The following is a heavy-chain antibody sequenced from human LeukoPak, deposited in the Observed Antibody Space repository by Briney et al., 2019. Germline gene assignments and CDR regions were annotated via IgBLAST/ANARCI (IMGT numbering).Heavy chain of an antibody. CDR1: GYTFTSYA. D-gene: IGHD4-17*01. Sequence: ASVKVSCKASGYTFTSYAMNWVRQAPGQGLEWMGWMNPNSGNTGYAQKFQGRVTITRNTSISTAYMELSSLRSEDTAVYYCARSYYGDYDHAFGIWGQGTMVTVSS. CDR3: ARSYYGDYDHAFGI. V-gene: IGHV1-8*03. CDR2: MNPNSGNT. J-gene: IGHJ3*02.